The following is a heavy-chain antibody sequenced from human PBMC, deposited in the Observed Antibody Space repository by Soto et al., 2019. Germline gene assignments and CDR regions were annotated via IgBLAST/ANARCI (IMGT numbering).Heavy chain of an antibody. Sequence: QVQLVQSGAEVKKPGASVKVSCKASGYTFTSYGISWVRQAPGQGLEWMGWISAYNGNTNYAQKLQGRVTMTTDTSTSTAYMELRSRRSDDTAVYYCARVRTHYDILTGSASGFYYYYGMDVWGQGTTVTVSS. CDR2: ISAYNGNT. V-gene: IGHV1-18*01. J-gene: IGHJ6*02. CDR1: GYTFTSYG. D-gene: IGHD3-9*01. CDR3: ARVRTHYDILTGSASGFYYYYGMDV.